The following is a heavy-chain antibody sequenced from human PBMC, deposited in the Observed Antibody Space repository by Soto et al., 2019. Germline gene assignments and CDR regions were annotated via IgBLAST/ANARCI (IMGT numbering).Heavy chain of an antibody. J-gene: IGHJ6*02. CDR2: IIPISGTA. CDR1: GGTFSSYA. D-gene: IGHD2-2*01. CDR3: ARSQGSSTSLEIYYYYYYGMDV. Sequence: QVQLVQSGAEVKKPGSSVKVSCKASGGTFSSYAISWVRQAPGQGLEWMGGIIPISGTANYAQKFLGRVTITADESTSTAYMELSSLRSEDTAVYYCARSQGSSTSLEIYYYYYYGMDVWGQGTTATVSS. V-gene: IGHV1-69*01.